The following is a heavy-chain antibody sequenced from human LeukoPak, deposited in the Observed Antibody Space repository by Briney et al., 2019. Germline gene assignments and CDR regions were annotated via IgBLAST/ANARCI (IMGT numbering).Heavy chain of an antibody. Sequence: PSETLSLTCTVSGASISSGTYSWSWIRQPPGEGLEWIGYIYHTGSTYYNPSLKSRVTISVDTSKNQFSLKLTSVTAADTAVYYCARHYGPWGQGTLVTVSS. CDR1: GASISSGTYS. CDR3: ARHYGP. CDR2: IYHTGST. D-gene: IGHD4-17*01. J-gene: IGHJ5*02. V-gene: IGHV4-30-2*03.